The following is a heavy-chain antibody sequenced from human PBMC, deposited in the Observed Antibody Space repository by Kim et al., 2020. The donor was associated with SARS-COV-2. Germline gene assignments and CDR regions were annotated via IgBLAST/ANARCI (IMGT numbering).Heavy chain of an antibody. J-gene: IGHJ4*02. CDR3: ARDGLLAQSGLFDY. V-gene: IGHV3-33*01. CDR1: GFTFSSYG. Sequence: GGSLRLSCAASGFTFSSYGMHWVRQAPGKGLEWVAVIWYDGSNKYYADSVKGRFTISRDNSKNTLYLQMNSLRAEDTAVYYCARDGLLAQSGLFDYWGQGTLVTVSS. D-gene: IGHD2-15*01. CDR2: IWYDGSNK.